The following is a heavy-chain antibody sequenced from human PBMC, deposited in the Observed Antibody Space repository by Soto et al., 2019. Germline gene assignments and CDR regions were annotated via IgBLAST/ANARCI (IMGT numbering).Heavy chain of an antibody. V-gene: IGHV4-59*01. CDR3: ARGNYYDSSGYYDY. J-gene: IGHJ4*02. Sequence: PSETLSLTCTVSGGSFSPNYWSWIRQPPGKGLEWVGYIYYSGSTNYNPSLKSRVTISVDTSKNQFSLKLSSVTAADTAVYYCARGNYYDSSGYYDYWGQGTLVTVSS. CDR2: IYYSGST. D-gene: IGHD3-22*01. CDR1: GGSFSPNY.